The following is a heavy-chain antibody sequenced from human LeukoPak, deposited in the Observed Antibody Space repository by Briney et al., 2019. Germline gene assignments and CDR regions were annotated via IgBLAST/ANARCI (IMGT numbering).Heavy chain of an antibody. Sequence: GRSLRLSCAASGFTFSSYGMHWVRQAPGKGLEWVAVISYDGSNKYYADSVKGRFTISRDNSENTLYLQMNSLRVEDTAMYYCAKDATGYSSGGGYFDYWGQGALVTVSS. V-gene: IGHV3-30*18. CDR2: ISYDGSNK. CDR1: GFTFSSYG. J-gene: IGHJ4*02. CDR3: AKDATGYSSGGGYFDY. D-gene: IGHD6-19*01.